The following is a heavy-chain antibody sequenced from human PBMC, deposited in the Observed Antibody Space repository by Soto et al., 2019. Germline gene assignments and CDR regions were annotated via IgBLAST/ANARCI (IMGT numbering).Heavy chain of an antibody. CDR2: IYYSGST. CDR3: AREDRGYYDSSGYYLL. Sequence: PSETLSLTCTVSGGSISSYYWSWIRQPPRKGLEWIGYIYYSGSTNYNPSLKSRVTISVDTSKNQFSLKLSSVTAADTAVYYCAREDRGYYDSSGYYLLWGQGTLVTVSS. D-gene: IGHD3-22*01. J-gene: IGHJ4*02. CDR1: GGSISSYY. V-gene: IGHV4-59*01.